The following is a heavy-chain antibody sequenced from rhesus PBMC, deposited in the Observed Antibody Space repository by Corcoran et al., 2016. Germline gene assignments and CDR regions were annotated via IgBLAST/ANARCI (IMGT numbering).Heavy chain of an antibody. CDR3: ARDAISLDV. Sequence: QVQLQESGPGLVKPSETLSLTCAVSGGSISDDYYWRWIRHPPGKGLEWIGYISGNSQSTSYNPSLGGRVTISKDTSQNQYSLMLTSVTAADSAVYYCARDAISLDVWGRGVLVTVSS. J-gene: IGHJ5-2*02. CDR2: ISGNSQST. CDR1: GGSISDDYY. V-gene: IGHV4S7*01.